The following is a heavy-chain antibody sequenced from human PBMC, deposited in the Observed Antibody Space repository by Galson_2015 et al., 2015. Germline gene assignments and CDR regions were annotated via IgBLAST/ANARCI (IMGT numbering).Heavy chain of an antibody. V-gene: IGHV5-51*01. CDR2: IYPGDSHS. Sequence: QSGAEVKKPGESLKISCKGSGYTFRNHWIGWVRQMPEKGLEWMGIIYPGDSHSKYSPSFQGLVTISADKPTSTAYLQWSSLKASDTAMYYCATLRGADPLGFDYWGQGTLVTVSS. CDR3: ATLRGADPLGFDY. J-gene: IGHJ4*02. D-gene: IGHD3-16*01. CDR1: GYTFRNHW.